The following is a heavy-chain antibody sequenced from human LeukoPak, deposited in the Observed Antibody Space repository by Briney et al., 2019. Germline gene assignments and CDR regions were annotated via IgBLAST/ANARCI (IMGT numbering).Heavy chain of an antibody. CDR2: ISSSGGST. CDR1: GFTFSRYA. J-gene: IGHJ3*02. Sequence: GGSLRLSCSASGFTFSRYAMHWVRHAPGKGLEYVSAISSSGGSTYYADSVKGRFTISRDNSKDTLYLQMSSLRAEDTTVYYCVKSAGFDWFSPLDAFDIWGQGTMVTVSS. V-gene: IGHV3-64D*06. CDR3: VKSAGFDWFSPLDAFDI. D-gene: IGHD3-9*01.